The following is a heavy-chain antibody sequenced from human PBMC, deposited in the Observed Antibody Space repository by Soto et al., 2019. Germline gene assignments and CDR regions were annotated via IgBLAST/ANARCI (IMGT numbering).Heavy chain of an antibody. J-gene: IGHJ5*02. CDR2: IIPIFGTA. V-gene: IGHV1-69*13. CDR1: GGTFSSYA. Sequence: ASVKVSCKASGGTFSSYAISWVLQAPGQGLEWMGGIIPIFGTANYAQKFQGRVTITADESTSTAYMELSSLRSEDTAVYYCARDQPPAVDWFDPWGQGTLVTVSS. CDR3: ARDQPPAVDWFDP.